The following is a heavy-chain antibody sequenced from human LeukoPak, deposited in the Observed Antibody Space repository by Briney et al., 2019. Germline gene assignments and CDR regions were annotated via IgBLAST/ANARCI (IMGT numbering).Heavy chain of an antibody. Sequence: SQTLSLTCTVSGGSISSGDYYWSWIRQPPGKGLEWIGYIYYSGSTSYNPSLKSRVTISVDTSKSQFSLKLSSVTAADTAVYYCASRSYYYDSSGYYENDAFDIWGQGTMVTVSS. V-gene: IGHV4-61*08. D-gene: IGHD3-22*01. CDR2: IYYSGST. CDR1: GGSISSGDYY. CDR3: ASRSYYYDSSGYYENDAFDI. J-gene: IGHJ3*02.